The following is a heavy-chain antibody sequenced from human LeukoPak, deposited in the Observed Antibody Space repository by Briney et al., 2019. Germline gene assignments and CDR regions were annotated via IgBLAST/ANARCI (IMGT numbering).Heavy chain of an antibody. CDR3: AHARASGYSYGFDY. D-gene: IGHD5-18*01. V-gene: IGHV3-30*02. J-gene: IGHJ4*02. CDR1: GFTFGSYG. Sequence: GGSLRLSCAASGFTFGSYGMHWVRQAPGKGLEWVAFIRYDGSNKYYADSVKGRFTISRDNSKNTLYLQMNSLRAEGTAVYYCAHARASGYSYGFDYWGQGTLVTVSS. CDR2: IRYDGSNK.